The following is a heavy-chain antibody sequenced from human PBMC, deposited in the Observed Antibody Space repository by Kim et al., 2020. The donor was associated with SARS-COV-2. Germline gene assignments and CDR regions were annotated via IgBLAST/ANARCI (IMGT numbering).Heavy chain of an antibody. V-gene: IGHV6-1*01. Sequence: SVKSRVTIHPDTSKNQFSLQLNSVTPEDTAVYYCARESHVILGVVNAFDIWGQGTMVTVSS. D-gene: IGHD3-3*01. CDR3: ARESHVILGVVNAFDI. J-gene: IGHJ3*02.